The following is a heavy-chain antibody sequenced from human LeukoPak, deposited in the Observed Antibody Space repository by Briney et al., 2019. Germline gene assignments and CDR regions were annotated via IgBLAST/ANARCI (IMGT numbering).Heavy chain of an antibody. J-gene: IGHJ6*03. V-gene: IGHV3-43D*04. CDR2: ISWDGGST. CDR1: GFTFDDYA. Sequence: GGSLRLSCAASGFTFDDYAMHWVRQAPGKGLEWVSLISWDGGSTYYADSVKGRFTISRDNSKNSLYLQMNSLRAEDTALYYCAKGDYGGHYYYYMDVWGKGTTVTVSS. D-gene: IGHD4-23*01. CDR3: AKGDYGGHYYYYMDV.